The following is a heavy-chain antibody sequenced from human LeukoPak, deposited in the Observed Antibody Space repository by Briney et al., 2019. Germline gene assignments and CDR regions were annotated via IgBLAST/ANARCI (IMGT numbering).Heavy chain of an antibody. D-gene: IGHD3-22*01. Sequence: ASVKVSCKASRYTFTNYDINWVRQATGQGLEWMGWMNPKSGNTGYAQKLQERVTMTRNTSINTAYMELSHLRSEDTAVYYCARATHYYDSSGYYTMPYDYWGLGPLVPVSS. J-gene: IGHJ4*02. V-gene: IGHV1-8*01. CDR3: ARATHYYDSSGYYTMPYDY. CDR1: RYTFTNYD. CDR2: MNPKSGNT.